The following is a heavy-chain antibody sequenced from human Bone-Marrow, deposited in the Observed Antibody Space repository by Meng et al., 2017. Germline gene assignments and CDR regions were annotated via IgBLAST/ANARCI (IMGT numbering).Heavy chain of an antibody. J-gene: IGHJ5*02. CDR2: VILIFDKA. Sequence: VQLVQLWVEVKAPGTSVKVSCNAAEVTFNTHTISLVRQAPGQGLEWMGGVILIFDKANYAQKFQGRVTITANESTSTVYMELSSLRSEDTAVYYCARDFRDGDYVGVWFDPWGQGTLVTVSS. V-gene: IGHV1-69*01. CDR1: EVTFNTHT. D-gene: IGHD4-17*01. CDR3: ARDFRDGDYVGVWFDP.